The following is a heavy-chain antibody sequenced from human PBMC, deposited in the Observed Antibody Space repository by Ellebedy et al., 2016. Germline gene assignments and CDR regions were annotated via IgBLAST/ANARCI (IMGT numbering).Heavy chain of an antibody. D-gene: IGHD3-10*01. J-gene: IGHJ6*02. Sequence: GGSLRLSXAASGFTLTNYNMNWVRQAPGKGLEWISYINSGSEAIHYADSVKGRFTISRDNSKNTVYLQMNSLRLDDTGVYYCARGVAYGMDVWGQGTTVTVSS. CDR1: GFTLTNYN. CDR3: ARGVAYGMDV. V-gene: IGHV3-48*01. CDR2: INSGSEAI.